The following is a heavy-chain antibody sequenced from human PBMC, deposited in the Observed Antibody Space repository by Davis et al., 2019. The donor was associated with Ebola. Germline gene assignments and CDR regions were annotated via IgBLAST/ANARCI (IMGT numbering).Heavy chain of an antibody. CDR3: ASRLLLWFGELLSDFFGP. J-gene: IGHJ5*02. V-gene: IGHV4-4*02. CDR2: INHSGST. CDR1: GGSISSSNW. Sequence: PSETLSLTCAVSGGSISSSNWWSWVRQPPGKGLEWIGEINHSGSTNYNPSLKSRVTISVDTSKNQFSLKLSSVTAADTAVYYCASRLLLWFGELLSDFFGPWGQGTLVTVSS. D-gene: IGHD3-10*01.